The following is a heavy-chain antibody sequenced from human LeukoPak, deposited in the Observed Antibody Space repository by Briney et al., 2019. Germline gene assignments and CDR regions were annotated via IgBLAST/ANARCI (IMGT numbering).Heavy chain of an antibody. CDR3: ARAPHYSNYGPYYYGMDV. J-gene: IGHJ6*02. CDR1: GFTFSSYS. V-gene: IGHV3-21*01. Sequence: GGSLRLSCAASGFTFSSYSMNWVRQAPGKGLEWVSSISSSSNYVYYTDSMKGRFTISRDNAKNSLYLQMNSLRAEDTAVYYCARAPHYSNYGPYYYGMDVWGQGTTVTVSS. CDR2: ISSSSNYV. D-gene: IGHD4-11*01.